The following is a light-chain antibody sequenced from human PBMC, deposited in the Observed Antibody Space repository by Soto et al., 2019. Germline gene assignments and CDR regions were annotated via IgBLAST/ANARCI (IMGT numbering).Light chain of an antibody. Sequence: EIVLTQSPATLSLSPGERAILTCRASQSVSTFLAWFQQKPGQPPRVLIYNASNRTTGIPARFSGSGSGTDFTLTISRLEPEDSAVYYCQQLDDSVTFGQGTRLEIK. CDR1: QSVSTF. J-gene: IGKJ5*01. CDR3: QQLDDSVT. V-gene: IGKV3-11*01. CDR2: NAS.